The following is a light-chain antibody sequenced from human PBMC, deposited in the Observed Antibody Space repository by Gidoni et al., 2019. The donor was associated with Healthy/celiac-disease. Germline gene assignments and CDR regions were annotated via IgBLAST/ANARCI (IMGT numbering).Light chain of an antibody. CDR2: DAS. V-gene: IGKV3-11*01. CDR1: QSVSSY. Sequence: EIVLTQSPATLSLSPGERATLSCRASQSVSSYLAWYQQKPGQAPRLLTYDASNRTPGIPARFSGSGSGTDFTLTISSLEPEDFAVYYCQQRSNGPWTFGQGTRWKSN. CDR3: QQRSNGPWT. J-gene: IGKJ1*01.